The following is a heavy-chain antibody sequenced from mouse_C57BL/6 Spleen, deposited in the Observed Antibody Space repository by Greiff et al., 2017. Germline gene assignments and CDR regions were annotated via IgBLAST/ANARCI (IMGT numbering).Heavy chain of an antibody. V-gene: IGHV1-26*01. CDR3: ARTLWRGFAY. CDR2: INPNNGGT. D-gene: IGHD6-1*01. J-gene: IGHJ3*01. CDR1: GYTFTDYY. Sequence: VQLQQSGPELVKPGASVKISCKASGYTFTDYYMNWVKQSHGKSLEWIGDINPNNGGTSYNQKFKGKATLTVDKSSSTAYMELRSLTSEDSAVYYCARTLWRGFAYWGQGTLVTVSA.